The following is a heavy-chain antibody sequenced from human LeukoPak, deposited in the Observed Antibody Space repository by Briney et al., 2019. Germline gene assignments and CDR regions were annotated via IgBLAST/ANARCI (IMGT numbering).Heavy chain of an antibody. J-gene: IGHJ5*02. D-gene: IGHD4-17*01. CDR1: GGSISSGDYY. V-gene: IGHV4-30-4*01. CDR2: IYYRGST. CDR3: ARETLTISRWFDP. Sequence: PSETLSLTCTVSGGSISSGDYYWSWIRQPPGKGLEWIGYIYYRGSTYYNPSLKSRVIISVDTSKNQFSLKLSSVTAADTAVYYCARETLTISRWFDPWGQGTLVTVSS.